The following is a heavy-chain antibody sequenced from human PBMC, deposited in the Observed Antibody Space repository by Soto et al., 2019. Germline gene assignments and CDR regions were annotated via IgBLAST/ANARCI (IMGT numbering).Heavy chain of an antibody. CDR3: AKDLLGFGYTYADV. Sequence: SVKVSCKASGYTFTSYAMHWVRQAPGQGLEWMGGIIPIGVKRNYAQKFQGRVTITADESTSTAYMELGSLRSEDTAVYYCAKDLLGFGYTYADVWGQGTTVTVSS. CDR1: GYTFTSYA. J-gene: IGHJ6*02. V-gene: IGHV1-69*13. CDR2: IIPIGVKR. D-gene: IGHD3-10*01.